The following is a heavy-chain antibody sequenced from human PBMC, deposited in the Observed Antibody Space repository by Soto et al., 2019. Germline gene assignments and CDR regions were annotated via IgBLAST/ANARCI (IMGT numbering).Heavy chain of an antibody. CDR2: IWYDGSNK. D-gene: IGHD6-13*01. CDR1: GFTFSSYG. CDR3: ARDRGSSWYPIDY. V-gene: IGHV3-33*01. J-gene: IGHJ4*02. Sequence: ESGGGVVQPGRSLRLSCAASGFTFSSYGMHWVRQAPGKGLEWVAVIWYDGSNKYYADSVKGRFTISRDNSKNTLYLQMNSLRAEDTAVYYCARDRGSSWYPIDYWGQGTLVTVSS.